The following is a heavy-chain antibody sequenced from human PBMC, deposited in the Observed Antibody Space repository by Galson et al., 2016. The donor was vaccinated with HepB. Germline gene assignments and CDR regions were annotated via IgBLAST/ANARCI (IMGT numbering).Heavy chain of an antibody. Sequence: SLRLSCAASGFTVSGKYMSWARQAPGKGLEWVAVIFSVDATYYRDSVKGRFTISRDNSKNTLYLQMNNLRAEETAVYYCEGYSDPFDIWGQGTMVTVSS. CDR3: EGYSDPFDI. CDR1: GFTVSGKY. CDR2: IFSVDAT. V-gene: IGHV3-53*01. J-gene: IGHJ3*02. D-gene: IGHD3-22*01.